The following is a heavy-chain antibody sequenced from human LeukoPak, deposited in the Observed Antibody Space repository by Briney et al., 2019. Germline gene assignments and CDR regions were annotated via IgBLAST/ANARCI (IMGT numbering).Heavy chain of an antibody. V-gene: IGHV3-30*02. CDR2: IRYDGSNK. CDR3: AKDAYRGYSYRTNWYFDL. Sequence: PGGSLRLSCAASGFTFSSYGMHWVRQAPGKGLEWVAFIRYDGSNKYYADSVKGRFTISRDNSKNTLYLQMNSLRAEDTAVYYCAKDAYRGYSYRTNWYFDLWGRGTLVTVSS. J-gene: IGHJ2*01. D-gene: IGHD5-18*01. CDR1: GFTFSSYG.